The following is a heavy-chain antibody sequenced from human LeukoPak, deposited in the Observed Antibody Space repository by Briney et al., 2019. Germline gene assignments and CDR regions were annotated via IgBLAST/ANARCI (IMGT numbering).Heavy chain of an antibody. CDR1: GGSISSYY. V-gene: IGHV4-59*01. D-gene: IGHD3-10*01. Sequence: SETLSLTCTVSGGSISSYYWSWIRQPPGKGLEWIGYIYYSGSTNYKPSLKSRVTISVDTSKNQFSLELNSVTAADTAVYYCARGGYYGSGNDFRFDPWGQGTLVTVSS. J-gene: IGHJ5*02. CDR3: ARGGYYGSGNDFRFDP. CDR2: IYYSGST.